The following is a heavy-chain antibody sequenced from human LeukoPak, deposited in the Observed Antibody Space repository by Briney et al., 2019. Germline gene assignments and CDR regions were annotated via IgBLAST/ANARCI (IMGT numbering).Heavy chain of an antibody. CDR3: ARYDWGKYFDY. CDR2: IYYSGST. D-gene: IGHD3-16*01. J-gene: IGHJ4*02. CDR1: GGSFRTYY. Sequence: PSETLSLTCTVSGGSFRTYYWSWIRQPPGKGLEWIGYIYYSGSTKYNPSLKSRVTISVDTSKSQFSLKLTSVTAADTAVYYCARYDWGKYFDYWGQGTLVTVSS. V-gene: IGHV4-59*01.